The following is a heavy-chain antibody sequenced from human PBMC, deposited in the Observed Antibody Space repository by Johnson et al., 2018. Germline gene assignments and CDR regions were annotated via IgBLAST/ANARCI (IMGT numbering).Heavy chain of an antibody. CDR2: ISSGGSTI. D-gene: IGHD2-2*01. Sequence: QVQLVESGGDLVKXGGSLRLSCAASGFTFSDYYMSWIRQAPGKGLEWVSYISSGGSTIYYAAPVKGRFTLHRDNDKNSLYLQMNSLRAEDTAVYYCARGGLCSSTSCYLSYYYYGMDVWGQGTTVTVSS. CDR1: GFTFSDYY. V-gene: IGHV3-11*01. CDR3: ARGGLCSSTSCYLSYYYYGMDV. J-gene: IGHJ6*02.